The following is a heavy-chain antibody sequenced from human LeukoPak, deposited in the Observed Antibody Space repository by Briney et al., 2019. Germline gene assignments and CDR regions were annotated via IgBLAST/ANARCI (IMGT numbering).Heavy chain of an antibody. V-gene: IGHV3-48*04. Sequence: GGSLRLSCAASGFTFSIYSMNWVRQAPGKGLEWVSYISSSSSTIYYADSVKGRFTISRDNAKNSLYLQMNSLRAEDTAVYYCARDYYGSGSFLDYWGQGTLVTVSS. D-gene: IGHD3-10*01. CDR2: ISSSSSTI. CDR3: ARDYYGSGSFLDY. CDR1: GFTFSIYS. J-gene: IGHJ4*02.